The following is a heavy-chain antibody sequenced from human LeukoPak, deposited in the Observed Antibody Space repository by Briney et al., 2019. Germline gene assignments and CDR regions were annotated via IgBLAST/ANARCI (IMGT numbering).Heavy chain of an antibody. CDR1: GGSFSGYY. V-gene: IGHV4-34*01. CDR3: ARVTRHCSSTSCYTYYYYMDV. J-gene: IGHJ6*03. Sequence: PSETLSLTCAVYGGSFSGYYWSWIRQPPGKGQEWIAEINHSGSTNYNPSLKSRVTISVDTSKNQFSLKLSSVTAADTAVYYCARVTRHCSSTSCYTYYYYMDVWGKGTTVTVSS. CDR2: INHSGST. D-gene: IGHD2-2*02.